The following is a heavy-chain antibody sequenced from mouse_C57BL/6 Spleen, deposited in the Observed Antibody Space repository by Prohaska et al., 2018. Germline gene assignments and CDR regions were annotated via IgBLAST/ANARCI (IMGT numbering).Heavy chain of an antibody. J-gene: IGHJ2*01. CDR2: INPNNDDN. D-gene: IGHD1-1*01. Sequence: LKISCKLPGYTLTDYYMNWMTQSHGKSRWWIGDINPNNDDNNYNQKFKGKATWTVDKSSSTAYMELRSLTSEDSAVYYCARVSTTVVDYWGQGTTLTVSS. V-gene: IGHV1-26*01. CDR3: ARVSTTVVDY. CDR1: GYTLTDYY.